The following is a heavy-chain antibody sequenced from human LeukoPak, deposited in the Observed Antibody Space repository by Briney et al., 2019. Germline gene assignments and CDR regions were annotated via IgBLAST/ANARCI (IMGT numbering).Heavy chain of an antibody. CDR1: GDSITDYY. Sequence: SETLSLTCTVSGDSITDYYWSWLRQPPGKELEWIGFIYHSGTTSYNPSLNSRVTISIDTSTNQFSLKLSSVTAADTVVYYCAKFHNWFDSWGQGTLVAVSS. CDR2: IYHSGTT. J-gene: IGHJ5*01. V-gene: IGHV4-59*08. CDR3: AKFHNWFDS. D-gene: IGHD2-21*01.